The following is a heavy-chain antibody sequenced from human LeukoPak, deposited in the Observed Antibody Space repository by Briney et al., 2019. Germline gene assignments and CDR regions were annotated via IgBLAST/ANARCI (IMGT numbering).Heavy chain of an antibody. CDR3: AILAGSAAAT. D-gene: IGHD6-13*01. CDR2: ISGSGVNT. Sequence: GGSLRLSCAASGFTFSTSAMHWVRQAPGKGLEWVSTISGSGVNTYYPDSVKGRFTISRDNSKNTLYLQMNSLSAEDTSIYYCAILAGSAAATWGQGTLVTVSS. V-gene: IGHV3-23*01. J-gene: IGHJ4*02. CDR1: GFTFSTSA.